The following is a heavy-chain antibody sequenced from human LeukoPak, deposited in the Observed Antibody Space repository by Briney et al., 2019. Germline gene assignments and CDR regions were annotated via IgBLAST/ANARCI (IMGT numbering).Heavy chain of an antibody. Sequence: ASVKVSCKASGGTFSSYAISWVRQAPGQGLEWMGRIIPILGIANYAQKFQGRVTITADKSTSTAYMELSSLRSEDTAVYYCARDCSSTSCHGYWGQGTLVTVSS. J-gene: IGHJ4*02. V-gene: IGHV1-69*04. CDR3: ARDCSSTSCHGY. D-gene: IGHD2-2*01. CDR2: IIPILGIA. CDR1: GGTFSSYA.